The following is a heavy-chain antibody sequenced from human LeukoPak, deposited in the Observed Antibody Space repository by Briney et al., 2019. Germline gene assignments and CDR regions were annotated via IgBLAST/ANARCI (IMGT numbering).Heavy chain of an antibody. D-gene: IGHD6-13*01. CDR1: GFTFSSYW. CDR2: IKQDGSEK. CDR3: ARDLGITADGNYFDY. Sequence: PGGSLRLSCAASGFTFSSYWMSWVRQAPGKGLEWVANIKQDGSEKYYVDSVKGRFTISRDNAKNSLYLQMNSLRAEDTAVYYCARDLGITADGNYFDYWGQGTLVTVSS. J-gene: IGHJ4*02. V-gene: IGHV3-7*01.